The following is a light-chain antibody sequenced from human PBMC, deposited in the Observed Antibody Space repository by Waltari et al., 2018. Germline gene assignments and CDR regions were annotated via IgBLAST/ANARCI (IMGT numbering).Light chain of an antibody. V-gene: IGKV4-1*01. J-gene: IGKJ1*01. Sequence: DIVITQSPDSLAVALGERATINCKSSQSILYRADNNNYVAWYQQRPVQPPKVLIYWASTRESVVPDRLIGSGSGTDFTLTISSVQAEDVAVYYCQQYYNIRWTFGQGTKVEI. CDR1: QSILYRADNNNY. CDR3: QQYYNIRWT. CDR2: WAS.